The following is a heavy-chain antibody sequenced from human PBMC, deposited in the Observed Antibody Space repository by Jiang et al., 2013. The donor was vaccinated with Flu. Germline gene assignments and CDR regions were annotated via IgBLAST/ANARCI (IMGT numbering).Heavy chain of an antibody. CDR1: GFTFGDYA. CDR2: IRSKAYGGTT. CDR3: TRDQPDYSSGWPTD. D-gene: IGHD6-19*01. J-gene: IGHJ4*02. V-gene: IGHV3-49*05. Sequence: VQLLESGGGLVKPGRSLRLSCTASGFTFGDYAMSWFRQAPGKGLEWVGFIRSKAYGGTTEYAASVKGRFTISRDDSKSIAYLQMNSLKTEDTAVYYCTRDQPDYSSGWPTDWGQGTLVTVSS.